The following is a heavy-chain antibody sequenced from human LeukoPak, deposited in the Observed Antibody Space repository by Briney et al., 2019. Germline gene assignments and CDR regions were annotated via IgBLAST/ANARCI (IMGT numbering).Heavy chain of an antibody. CDR2: IYYSGST. CDR1: GGSISSYY. V-gene: IGHV4-59*01. Sequence: SETLSLTCTVSGGSISSYYWSWIRQPPGKGLEWIGYIYYSGSTNYNPSLKSRVTISVDTSKNQFSLKLSSVTAADTAVYYCARDHLANLASRLFDPWGQGSLVTVSS. J-gene: IGHJ5*02. D-gene: IGHD3-3*01. CDR3: ARDHLANLASRLFDP.